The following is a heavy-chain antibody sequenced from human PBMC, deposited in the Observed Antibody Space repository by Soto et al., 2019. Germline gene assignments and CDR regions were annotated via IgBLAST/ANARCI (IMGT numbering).Heavy chain of an antibody. CDR3: ASPAASGLF. D-gene: IGHD6-13*01. CDR2: ITPIFGTA. J-gene: IGHJ1*01. Sequence: ASVKVSCKASGGTFSTYAFNWVRQAPGQGLEWMGAITPIFGTANYAQKFQDRVSISADESTSTLHMELKSLRYDDTAVYYCASPAASGLFWGEGSLVTVSS. CDR1: GGTFSTYA. V-gene: IGHV1-69*13.